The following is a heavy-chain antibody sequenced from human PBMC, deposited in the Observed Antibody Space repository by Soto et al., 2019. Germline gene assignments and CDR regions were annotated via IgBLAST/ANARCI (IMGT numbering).Heavy chain of an antibody. CDR3: ARVPLSQFTLQDGGMDV. D-gene: IGHD3-16*01. V-gene: IGHV6-1*01. CDR2: TYYRSKWYN. J-gene: IGHJ6*02. Sequence: SQTLSLTCAISGDSVSSNSAAWNWIRQSPSRGLEWLGRTYYRSKWYNDYAVSVKSRITINPDTSKNQFSLQLNSVTPEDTAVYYCARVPLSQFTLQDGGMDVWGQGTTVTVSS. CDR1: GDSVSSNSAA.